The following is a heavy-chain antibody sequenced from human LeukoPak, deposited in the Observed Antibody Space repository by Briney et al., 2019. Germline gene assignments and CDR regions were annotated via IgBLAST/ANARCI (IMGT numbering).Heavy chain of an antibody. V-gene: IGHV3-30*04. CDR2: ISYDGSNK. CDR1: GFTFSSYA. CDR3: AKGQQLVRGYFDY. D-gene: IGHD6-13*01. J-gene: IGHJ4*02. Sequence: PGGSLRLSCAASGFTFSSYAMHWVRQAPGKGLEWVAVISYDGSNKYYADSVKGRFTISRDNSKNTLYLQMNSLRAEDTAVYYCAKGQQLVRGYFDYWGQGTLVTVSS.